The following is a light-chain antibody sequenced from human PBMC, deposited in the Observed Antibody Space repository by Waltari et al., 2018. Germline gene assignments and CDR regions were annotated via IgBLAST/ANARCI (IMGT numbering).Light chain of an antibody. CDR3: CSYAGSYILV. CDR1: SSDVGGYNY. CDR2: DVN. J-gene: IGLJ2*01. Sequence: QSALTQPRSVSGSPGQSVTIPCTGTSSDVGGYNYVPWYQQHPGKAPKLMIYDVNKRPSGVPDRFSGSKSGNTASLTISGLQAEDEADFYCCSYAGSYILVFGGGTKLTVL. V-gene: IGLV2-11*01.